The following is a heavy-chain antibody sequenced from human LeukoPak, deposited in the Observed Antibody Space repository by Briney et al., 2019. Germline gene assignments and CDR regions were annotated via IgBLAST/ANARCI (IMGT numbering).Heavy chain of an antibody. Sequence: GSLRLSCAASGFTVSSNYMSWIRQPPGKGLEWIGEINHSGSTNYNPSLKSRVTISVDTSKNQFSLKLSSVTAADTAVYYCARRSCQHPLDNNYDFWSGYYSQGLGCYFDYWGQGTLVTVSS. CDR3: ARRSCQHPLDNNYDFWSGYYSQGLGCYFDY. D-gene: IGHD3-3*01. CDR1: GFTVSSNY. CDR2: INHSGST. J-gene: IGHJ4*02. V-gene: IGHV4-34*01.